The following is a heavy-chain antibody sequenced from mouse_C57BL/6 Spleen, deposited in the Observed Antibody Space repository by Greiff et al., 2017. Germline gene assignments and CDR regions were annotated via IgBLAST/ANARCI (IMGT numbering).Heavy chain of an antibody. V-gene: IGHV1-64*01. CDR1: GYTFTSYW. CDR2: IHPNSGST. D-gene: IGHD2-3*01. J-gene: IGHJ4*01. CDR3: ARNDAGAMDY. Sequence: QVQLQQPGAELVKPGASVKLSCKASGYTFTSYWMHWVKQRPGQGLEWIGMIHPNSGSTNYNEKFKSKATLTVDKSTSTAYMQLSSLTSEDSAVYYCARNDAGAMDYWGQGTSVTVSS.